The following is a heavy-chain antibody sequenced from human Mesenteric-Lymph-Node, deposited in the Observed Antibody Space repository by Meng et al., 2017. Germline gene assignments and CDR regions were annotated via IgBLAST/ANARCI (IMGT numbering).Heavy chain of an antibody. CDR2: ISSSGSTI. V-gene: IGHV3-48*03. D-gene: IGHD3-22*01. CDR3: ARGYYDSSGYYYDW. J-gene: IGHJ4*02. CDR1: GFTFSSYE. Sequence: GGSLRLSCAASGFTFSSYEMNWVRQAPGKGLEWVSYISSSGSTIYYADSVKGRFTISRDNAKNSLYLQMNSLRAEDTAVYYCARGYYDSSGYYYDWWGQGTLVTVSS.